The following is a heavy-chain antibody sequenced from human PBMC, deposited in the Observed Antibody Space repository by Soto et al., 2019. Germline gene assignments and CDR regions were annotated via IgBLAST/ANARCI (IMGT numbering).Heavy chain of an antibody. D-gene: IGHD1-26*01. CDR2: ISGSSSNI. J-gene: IGHJ2*01. CDR1: GFSFSHYA. V-gene: IGHV3-48*01. CDR3: ARDPSRGSDWARYLDL. Sequence: EVQLVESGGGLVQPGGSLRLSCAASGFSFSHYAMDWVRQAPGNGLEWVSYISGSSSNIRYAEAVKGRFTISRDNAKSSVYLQMNRLRADDTAVYYCARDPSRGSDWARYLDLWGRGTLVTVSS.